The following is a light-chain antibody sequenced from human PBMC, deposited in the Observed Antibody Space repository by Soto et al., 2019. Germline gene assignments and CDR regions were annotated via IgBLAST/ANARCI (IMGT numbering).Light chain of an antibody. CDR1: SSDVGSYNL. CDR3: CSYAGSSTFL. J-gene: IGLJ2*01. CDR2: EGS. Sequence: HSVLTQPASVSGSPGQSITISCTGTSSDVGSYNLVSWYQQHPGKAPKLMIYEGSKRPSGVSNRFSGSKSGNTASLTISGLQAEDEADYYCCSYAGSSTFLFGGGTQLTVL. V-gene: IGLV2-23*03.